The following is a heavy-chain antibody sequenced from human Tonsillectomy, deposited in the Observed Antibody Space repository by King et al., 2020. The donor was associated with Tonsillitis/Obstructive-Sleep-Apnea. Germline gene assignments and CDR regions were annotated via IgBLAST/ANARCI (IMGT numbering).Heavy chain of an antibody. D-gene: IGHD2/OR15-2a*01. CDR3: AKEDEESSAFDS. CDR2: ISGSGGST. CDR1: GFTFSSYA. Sequence: VQLVESGGGLVQPGGSLRLSCAASGFTFSSYAMSWVRQAPGKGLEWVSAISGSGGSTYYADFVKGRFTISRDDSKNTLYLQVNSLRVEDTAVYYCAKEDEESSAFDSWGQGTLVTVSS. J-gene: IGHJ4*02. V-gene: IGHV3-23*04.